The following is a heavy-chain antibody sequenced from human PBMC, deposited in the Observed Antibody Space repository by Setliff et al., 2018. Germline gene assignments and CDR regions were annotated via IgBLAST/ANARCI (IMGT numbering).Heavy chain of an antibody. J-gene: IGHJ3*02. CDR1: GYPISSGYY. CDR3: ARLQGEWELSTGAAAFDI. D-gene: IGHD1-26*01. CDR2: IYHSGST. V-gene: IGHV4-38-2*01. Sequence: SETLSLTCAVSGYPISSGYYWGWIRPPPGKGLEWIGSIYHSGSTYYNPCLKRRATLSVDTSKTPFSLKLSSVTAADTAVYYCARLQGEWELSTGAAAFDIWGQGTMGTVSS.